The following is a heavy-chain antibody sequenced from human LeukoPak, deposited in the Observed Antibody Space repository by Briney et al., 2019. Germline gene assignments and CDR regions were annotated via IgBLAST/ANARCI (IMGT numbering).Heavy chain of an antibody. CDR2: IYSGGST. J-gene: IGHJ3*02. V-gene: IGHV3-66*01. Sequence: GGSLRLSCAASGFTVSSNYMSWVRQAPGKGLEWVSVIYSGGSTYYADSVKGRFTISRDNSKNALYLQMNSLRAEDTAVYYCAKDSTKYYDSSGYSLGAFDIWGQGTMVTVSS. CDR1: GFTVSSNY. CDR3: AKDSTKYYDSSGYSLGAFDI. D-gene: IGHD3-22*01.